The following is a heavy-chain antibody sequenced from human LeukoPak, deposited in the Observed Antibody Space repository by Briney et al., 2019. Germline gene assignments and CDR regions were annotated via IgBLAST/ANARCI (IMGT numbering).Heavy chain of an antibody. CDR1: GGSFSDYY. CDR3: AREIFNAPTPGAY. D-gene: IGHD2-15*01. J-gene: IGHJ4*02. CDR2: VHRSGST. V-gene: IGHV4-34*01. Sequence: SETLSLTCAVYGGSFSDYYWSWIRQSPGKGLEWIGEVHRSGSTNYQPSLKSRVTISIDRSKDQISLDLTSVTAADTAVYYCAREIFNAPTPGAYWGQGILVTVSS.